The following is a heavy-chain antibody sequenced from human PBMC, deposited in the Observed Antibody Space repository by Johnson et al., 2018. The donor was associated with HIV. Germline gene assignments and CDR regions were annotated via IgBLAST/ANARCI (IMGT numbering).Heavy chain of an antibody. V-gene: IGHV3-9*01. D-gene: IGHD5-24*01. CDR2: ISWNSGNI. Sequence: EVQLVESGGGLVQPGRSLRLSCAGSGFTFDDYAMHWVRQAPGKGLEWVSSISWNSGNIDYADSVKDRFTISRDNAKNSLHLQMNSLRAEDTAVYYCARFGDMATSFHGFDIWGQGTMVTVSS. CDR1: GFTFDDYA. J-gene: IGHJ3*02. CDR3: ARFGDMATSFHGFDI.